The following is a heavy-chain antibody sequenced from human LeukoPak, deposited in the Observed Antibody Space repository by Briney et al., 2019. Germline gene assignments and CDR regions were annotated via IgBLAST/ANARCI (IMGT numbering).Heavy chain of an antibody. D-gene: IGHD3-22*01. J-gene: IGHJ4*02. Sequence: GGSLRLSCAASGFTFSIYSMNWVRQAPGEGLEWVSYITSDSNTIYHADSVKGRFTISRDNAKNSLYLQMNSLRDEDTAMYYCASSSGYLDYWGQGTLVTVSS. V-gene: IGHV3-48*02. CDR2: ITSDSNTI. CDR3: ASSSGYLDY. CDR1: GFTFSIYS.